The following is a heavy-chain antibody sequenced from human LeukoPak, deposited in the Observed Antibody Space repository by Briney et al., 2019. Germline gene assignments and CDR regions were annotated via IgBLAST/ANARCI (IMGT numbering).Heavy chain of an antibody. V-gene: IGHV3-23*01. Sequence: TGGSLRLSCAASVFTFRSYAMSGVRQAPGKGREGVSAISESGGSTNYADSVKGGFIISRDKYRDTLYLPMNSLRVKETAVYYCPPDLSGADWSLDDWGQGTLLTVSS. CDR2: ISESGGST. J-gene: IGHJ4*02. CDR3: PPDLSGADWSLDD. D-gene: IGHD3-9*01. CDR1: VFTFRSYA.